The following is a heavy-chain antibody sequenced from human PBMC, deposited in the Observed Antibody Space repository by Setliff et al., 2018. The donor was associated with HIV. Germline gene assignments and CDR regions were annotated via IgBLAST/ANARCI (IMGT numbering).Heavy chain of an antibody. CDR3: TIPASSLAPN. V-gene: IGHV4-59*01. CDR2: VYYTGST. J-gene: IGHJ4*02. Sequence: PSETLSLTCSVSAFSMSSYYWSFIRQPPGKGLEWIGCVYYTGSTNYSPSLKSRVTISIDTSKNQFSLKLSSVTAADTAVYYCTIPASSLAPNWGRGTQVTVSS. CDR1: AFSMSSYY.